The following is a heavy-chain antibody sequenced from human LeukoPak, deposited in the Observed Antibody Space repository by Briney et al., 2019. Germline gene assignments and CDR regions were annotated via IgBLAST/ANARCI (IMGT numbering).Heavy chain of an antibody. CDR2: IYSGGST. Sequence: GESLRLSCAASGFTVSSNYMSWVRQAPGKGLEWVSVIYSGGSTYYADSVKGRFTISRDNSKNTLYLQMNSLRAEDTAVYYCATEVLAVADGVHAFDIWGQGTMVTVSS. CDR1: GFTVSSNY. D-gene: IGHD6-19*01. V-gene: IGHV3-53*01. J-gene: IGHJ3*02. CDR3: ATEVLAVADGVHAFDI.